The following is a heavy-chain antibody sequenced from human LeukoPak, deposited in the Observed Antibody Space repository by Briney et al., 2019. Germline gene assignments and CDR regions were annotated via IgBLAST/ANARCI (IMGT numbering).Heavy chain of an antibody. CDR2: IRRKANSYAT. CDR1: GFTFSGSA. CDR3: TSLTLGATRHF. Sequence: GGPLKLSCAVSGFTFSGSAMHWVRQAPGKGRERFGRIRRKANSYATAHAASGKGTCTTARASSKNTADLQTNSPKTQATAAYYCTSLTLGATRHFWGQGTLVTVS. D-gene: IGHD1-26*01. V-gene: IGHV3-73*01. J-gene: IGHJ1*01.